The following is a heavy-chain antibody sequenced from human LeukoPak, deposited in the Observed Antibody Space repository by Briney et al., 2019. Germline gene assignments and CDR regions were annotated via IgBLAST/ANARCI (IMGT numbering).Heavy chain of an antibody. J-gene: IGHJ4*02. Sequence: SETLSLTCTVSGGSISSYYWSWIRQPPGKGLEWIGYIYYSGSTNYNPSLKSRVTISVDTSKNQFSLKLSSVTAADTAVYYCARGREPGGRDYWGQGTLVTVSS. D-gene: IGHD1-26*01. CDR3: ARGREPGGRDY. CDR2: IYYSGST. CDR1: GGSISSYY. V-gene: IGHV4-59*01.